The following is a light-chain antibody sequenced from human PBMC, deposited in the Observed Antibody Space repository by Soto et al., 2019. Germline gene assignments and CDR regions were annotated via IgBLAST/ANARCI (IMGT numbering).Light chain of an antibody. Sequence: AIRMTQSPSSFSASTGDRVTITCRASQGFSSYLAWYQQKPGKAPKLLIYAASTLQSGVPSRFSGSGSGTDFTLTSSCLQSEDFATYYCQQYYSYLWTFGQGTKVEIK. CDR2: AAS. CDR3: QQYYSYLWT. J-gene: IGKJ1*01. V-gene: IGKV1-8*01. CDR1: QGFSSY.